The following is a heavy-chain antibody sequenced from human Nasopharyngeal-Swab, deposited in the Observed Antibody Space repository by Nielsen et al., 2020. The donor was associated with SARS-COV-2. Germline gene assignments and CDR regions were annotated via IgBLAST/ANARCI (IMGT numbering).Heavy chain of an antibody. CDR2: INHSGST. CDR3: ARQGSSSSTFDY. J-gene: IGHJ4*02. CDR1: GGSFSDYY. Sequence: SQTLSLTCAVYGGSFSDYYWSWIRQPPGRGLEWIGEINHSGSTNYNPYLKSRVTISVATSKNQFSLKLSSVTAADTAVYYCARQGSSSSTFDYWGQGTLVTVS. V-gene: IGHV4-34*01. D-gene: IGHD6-13*01.